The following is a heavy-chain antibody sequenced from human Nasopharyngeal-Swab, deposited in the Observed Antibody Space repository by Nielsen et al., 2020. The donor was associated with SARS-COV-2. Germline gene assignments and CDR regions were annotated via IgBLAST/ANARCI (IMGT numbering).Heavy chain of an antibody. V-gene: IGHV3-30-3*01. CDR1: RFTFSSYA. CDR3: ARDGVDYSSSWYGLSYYFDY. D-gene: IGHD6-13*01. Sequence: GESLKISCAASRFTFSSYALHWVRQAPGKGLEWVAVISYDGSNKYYADSVKGRFTISRDNSKNTLYLQMNSLRAEDTAVYYCARDGVDYSSSWYGLSYYFDYWGQETLVTVSS. J-gene: IGHJ4*02. CDR2: ISYDGSNK.